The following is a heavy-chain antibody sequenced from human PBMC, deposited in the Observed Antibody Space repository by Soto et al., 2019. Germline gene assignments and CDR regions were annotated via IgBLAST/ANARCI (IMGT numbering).Heavy chain of an antibody. CDR3: ARSDGYNFNWLDS. D-gene: IGHD2-21*01. J-gene: IGHJ5*01. Sequence: QVQLVQSVAEVKTPGASVKVSCKASGYTFATYDINWVRKAPGQGLEWMGWMNPNSGNTGYAQKFQGRLTMTRDTALSVAHMELSSLRNEDTAVYYCARSDGYNFNWLDSWGQGTLVTVSA. CDR1: GYTFATYD. CDR2: MNPNSGNT. V-gene: IGHV1-8*01.